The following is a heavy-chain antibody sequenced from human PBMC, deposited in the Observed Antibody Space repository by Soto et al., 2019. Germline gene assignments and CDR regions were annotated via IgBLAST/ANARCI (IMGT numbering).Heavy chain of an antibody. J-gene: IGHJ4*01. CDR1: SDSFPRDC. V-gene: IGHV1-46*01. Sequence: VKESLKASSDSFPRDCMSCCEPDRKQGVEWMGIINPSGGSTSYAQKFQGRVTMTRDTSTSTVYMELSSLRSEDTAVYFCARLQADSGYGPRIYYFDNWGQRTLVTVSS. CDR2: INPSGGST. D-gene: IGHD5-12*01. CDR3: ARLQADSGYGPRIYYFDN.